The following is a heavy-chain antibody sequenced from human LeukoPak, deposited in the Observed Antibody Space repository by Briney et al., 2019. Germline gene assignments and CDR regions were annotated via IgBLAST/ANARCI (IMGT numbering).Heavy chain of an antibody. J-gene: IGHJ4*02. Sequence: GESLKISCKGSGYSFTTYWIGWVRQVPGKGLEWMGIIHPDDSDTRYSPSFQGQVTISVDKSISTAYLQWNSLRASDTAMYYGARRYYQRSGTSNYFDYWGQGTLVTVSS. CDR3: ARRYYQRSGTSNYFDY. D-gene: IGHD3-10*01. CDR2: IHPDDSDT. V-gene: IGHV5-51*01. CDR1: GYSFTTYW.